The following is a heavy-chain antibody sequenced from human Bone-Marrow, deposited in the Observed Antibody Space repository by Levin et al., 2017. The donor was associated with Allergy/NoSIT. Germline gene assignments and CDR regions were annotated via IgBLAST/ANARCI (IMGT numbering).Heavy chain of an antibody. D-gene: IGHD6-6*01. CDR3: AGDGVEQTAPGWCNWFDA. CDR2: INSGGTGT. V-gene: IGHV3-23*01. Sequence: GESLKISCAASGFTFNSYAMNWVRQAPGKWLEWVSSINSGGTGTYYADSVKGRFTISRDNSKSTPSLQMDSLRAEDTGLYFCAGDGVEQTAPGWCNWFDAWGQGTLVTVSS. J-gene: IGHJ5*02. CDR1: GFTFNSYA.